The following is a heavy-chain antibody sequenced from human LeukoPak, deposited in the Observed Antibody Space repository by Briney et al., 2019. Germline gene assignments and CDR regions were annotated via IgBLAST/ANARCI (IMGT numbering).Heavy chain of an antibody. CDR1: GGSISSYY. D-gene: IGHD5-12*01. CDR2: IYYSGST. Sequence: SETLSLTCTVSGGSISSYYWSWIRQPPGKGLEWIGYIYYSGSTNYNPSLKSRVTISVDTSKNQFSLKLSSVTAADTAVYYCARSFRSGYYYYYYYMDVWGKGTTVTVSS. J-gene: IGHJ6*03. V-gene: IGHV4-59*08. CDR3: ARSFRSGYYYYYYYMDV.